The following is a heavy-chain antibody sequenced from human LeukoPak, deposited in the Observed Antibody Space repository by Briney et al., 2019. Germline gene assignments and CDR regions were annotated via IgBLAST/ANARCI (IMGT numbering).Heavy chain of an antibody. Sequence: SETLSLTCTVSGYSISSGYYWGWIRQPPGKGLEWIGSIYHSGSTYYNPSLKSRVTISVDTSKNQFSLKLSSVTAADTAVYYCARVEGGRPSSGWRGGAYWGQGTLVTVSS. V-gene: IGHV4-38-2*02. CDR2: IYHSGST. J-gene: IGHJ4*02. D-gene: IGHD6-19*01. CDR1: GYSISSGYY. CDR3: ARVEGGRPSSGWRGGAY.